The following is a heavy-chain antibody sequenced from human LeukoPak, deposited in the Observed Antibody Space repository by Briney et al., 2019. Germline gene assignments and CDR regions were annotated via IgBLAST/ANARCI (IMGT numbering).Heavy chain of an antibody. CDR1: GYTFTGYY. D-gene: IGHD3-22*01. Sequence: ASVKVSCKASGYTFTGYYMHWVRQAPGQGLEWMGWINPNSGGTYYAQKFQGRVSMTRDTSISTAYMELSSLRSDDTAVYYCYYRVSSGYLTWGQGALVAVSS. J-gene: IGHJ4*02. CDR3: YYRVSSGYLT. V-gene: IGHV1-2*02. CDR2: INPNSGGT.